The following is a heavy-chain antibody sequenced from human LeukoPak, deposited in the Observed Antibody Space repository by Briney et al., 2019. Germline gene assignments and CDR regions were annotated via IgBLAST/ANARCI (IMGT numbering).Heavy chain of an antibody. Sequence: GRSLRLSCAASGFIFSNYAMHWVRQAPGKGLEWVSYISSSGSTIYYADSVKGRFISSRDNTKNSLYLQMNSLRAEDTAIYYCARDLRIVSGSYLDYWGQGTLVTVSS. CDR2: ISSSGSTI. V-gene: IGHV3-48*03. CDR3: ARDLRIVSGSYLDY. D-gene: IGHD1-26*01. J-gene: IGHJ4*02. CDR1: GFIFSNYA.